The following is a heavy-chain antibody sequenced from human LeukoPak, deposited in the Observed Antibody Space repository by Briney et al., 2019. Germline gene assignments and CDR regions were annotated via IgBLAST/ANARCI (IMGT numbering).Heavy chain of an antibody. CDR2: INRSGST. CDR1: GDSISGYH. CDR3: ARGPYGDSPFDY. J-gene: IGHJ4*02. D-gene: IGHD4-17*01. V-gene: IGHV4-34*01. Sequence: SETLSLTCGVYGDSISGYHWTYIRQPPGKGLEWIGEINRSGSTNYNPSLKSRVTISVDTSKNQFSLKLSSVTAADTAVYYCARGPYGDSPFDYWGQGTLVTVSS.